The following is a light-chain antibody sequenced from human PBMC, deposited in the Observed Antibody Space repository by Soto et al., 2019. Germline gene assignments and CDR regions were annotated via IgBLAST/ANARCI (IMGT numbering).Light chain of an antibody. Sequence: QSVLTQPPSVSGAPGQRVTISCTGSSSNIGAGYDVHWYQQLPGTAPKLLIYGNSNRPSGVPDRFSGSKSGTSASLAITGLQAEDEADYYCQSYDSILNGVIFGGGTKQTVL. CDR2: GNS. CDR1: SSNIGAGYD. V-gene: IGLV1-40*01. J-gene: IGLJ2*01. CDR3: QSYDSILNGVI.